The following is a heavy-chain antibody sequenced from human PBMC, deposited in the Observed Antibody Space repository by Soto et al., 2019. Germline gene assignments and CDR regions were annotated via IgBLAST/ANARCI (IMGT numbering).Heavy chain of an antibody. CDR3: AKGGRQWLVTSDFNY. CDR1: GFTFSDYA. D-gene: IGHD6-19*01. V-gene: IGHV3-30*18. Sequence: VQLVESGGGVVQPGRSLRLSCAASGFTFSDYAMHWVRQAPGKGLEWVAVVSHDGRNTHYADSVKGRFTISIDSSKNTVSLEMTSLGAEDTAVYYCAKGGRQWLVTSDFNYWGQGALVTVSS. CDR2: VSHDGRNT. J-gene: IGHJ4*02.